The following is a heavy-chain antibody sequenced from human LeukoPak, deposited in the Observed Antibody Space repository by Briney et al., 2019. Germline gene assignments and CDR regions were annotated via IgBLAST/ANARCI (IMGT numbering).Heavy chain of an antibody. D-gene: IGHD6-13*01. CDR3: ARESSRIAIGPLDF. Sequence: GGSLRLSCTPSGFNFRTSGMHWVRQAPGKGLEWVGFLQNDGREKYFADSVKGRSTISRDNSKNTLYLQMNSLAAEDTAIYYCARESSRIAIGPLDFWGQGTLVTVSS. CDR2: LQNDGREK. V-gene: IGHV3-30*02. CDR1: GFNFRTSG. J-gene: IGHJ4*02.